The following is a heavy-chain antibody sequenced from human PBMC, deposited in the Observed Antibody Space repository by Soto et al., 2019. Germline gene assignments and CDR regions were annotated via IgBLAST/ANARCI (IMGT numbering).Heavy chain of an antibody. D-gene: IGHD4-17*01. CDR3: AREGYGDYDDAFDI. CDR2: IWYDGSNK. CDR1: GFTFSSYG. J-gene: IGHJ3*02. Sequence: PGGSLRLSCAASGFTFSSYGMHWVRQAPGKGLEWVAVIWYDGSNKYYADSVKGRFTISRDNSKNTLYLQMNSLRAEDTAVYYCAREGYGDYDDAFDIWGQGTIVTVSS. V-gene: IGHV3-33*01.